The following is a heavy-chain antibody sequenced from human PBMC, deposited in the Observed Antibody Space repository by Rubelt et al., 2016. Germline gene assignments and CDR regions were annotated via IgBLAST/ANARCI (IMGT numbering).Heavy chain of an antibody. CDR3: ARSTAHSDFDY. CDR2: IYFTGTT. Sequence: SLTCAVSGGSISSGGYAWSWIRQAPGKGLEWIGYIYFTGTTNYNPSLKSRVAMSVDTSENQFTLKLSSVTAADTAVYYCARSTAHSDFDYWGQGTLVTVSS. D-gene: IGHD2-8*02. J-gene: IGHJ4*02. V-gene: IGHV4-61*08. CDR1: GGSISSGGYA.